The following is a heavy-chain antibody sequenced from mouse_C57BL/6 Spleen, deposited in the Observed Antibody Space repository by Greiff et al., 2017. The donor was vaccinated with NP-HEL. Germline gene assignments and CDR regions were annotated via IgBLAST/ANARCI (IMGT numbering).Heavy chain of an antibody. CDR3: ARHVGSSYDWYFDV. Sequence: EVQRVESGGGLVQPGGSLKLSCAASGFTFSDYGMAWVRQAPRKGPEWVAFISNLAYSIYYADTVTGRFTISRENAKNTLYLEMSSLRSEDTAMYYCARHVGSSYDWYFDVWGTGTTVTVSS. J-gene: IGHJ1*03. D-gene: IGHD1-1*01. CDR1: GFTFSDYG. V-gene: IGHV5-15*01. CDR2: ISNLAYSI.